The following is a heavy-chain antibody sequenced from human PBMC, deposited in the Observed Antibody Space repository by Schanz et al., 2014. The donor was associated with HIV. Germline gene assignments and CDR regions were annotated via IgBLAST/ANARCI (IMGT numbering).Heavy chain of an antibody. D-gene: IGHD3-16*01. J-gene: IGHJ3*02. CDR3: AQMGAFAAFDI. Sequence: VQLVESGGGVVQPGRSLRVSCAASGFTFNSYGMHWVRQAPGKGLEWVSSLSGSGSNIYYADSVKGRFTISRDNSRNTLFLQMDSLRVDDTAVYYCAQMGAFAAFDIWGHGTVVTVSS. CDR2: LSGSGSNI. CDR1: GFTFNSYG. V-gene: IGHV3-21*04.